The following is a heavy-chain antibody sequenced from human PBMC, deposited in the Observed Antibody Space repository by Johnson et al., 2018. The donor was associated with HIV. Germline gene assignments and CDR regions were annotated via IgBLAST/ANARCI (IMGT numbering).Heavy chain of an antibody. D-gene: IGHD2-21*02. CDR1: GFTFSSYA. J-gene: IGHJ3*02. Sequence: VQLVESGGGVVQPGRSLRLSCAASGFTFSSYAMSWVRQAPGKGLEWVSAISSNGGSTYYANSVQGRFTISRDNSKKTLYLQMGSLRAEDMAVYYCARKVVTADDAFDIWGQGTMVTVSS. V-gene: IGHV3-64*01. CDR2: ISSNGGST. CDR3: ARKVVTADDAFDI.